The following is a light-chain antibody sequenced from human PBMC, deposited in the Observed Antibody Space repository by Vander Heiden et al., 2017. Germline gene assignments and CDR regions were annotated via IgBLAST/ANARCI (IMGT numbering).Light chain of an antibody. V-gene: IGLV1-47*01. CDR3: AAWEDSLSGPV. Sequence: QSVLTQPPSASGTLAQTVPSPCSGSSPQVGSHYVYWYQQLPGTAPKLLNYRNNQRPSGVPGRFSGSKSGPSAALAISGRRSGDGADYYCAAWEDSLSGPVFGGGDKLTVL. CDR2: RNN. J-gene: IGLJ3*02. CDR1: SPQVGSHY.